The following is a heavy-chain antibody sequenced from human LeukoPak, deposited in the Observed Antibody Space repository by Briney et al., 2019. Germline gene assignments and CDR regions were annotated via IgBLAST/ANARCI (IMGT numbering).Heavy chain of an antibody. J-gene: IGHJ4*02. CDR2: TYYRFKWYN. D-gene: IGHD3-3*01. CDR1: GDSVSSNSAA. V-gene: IGHV6-1*01. CDR3: ASLVPLRPLTEYYDFWSGYFRPQESISPDLGSGALFDY. Sequence: SQTLSLTCAISGDSVSSNSAAWNWIRQPPSRGLEWLGRTYYRFKWYNDYAVSVKSRITINPDTSKNQFSLQLNSVTPEDTAVYYCASLVPLRPLTEYYDFWSGYFRPQESISPDLGSGALFDYWGQGTLVTVSS.